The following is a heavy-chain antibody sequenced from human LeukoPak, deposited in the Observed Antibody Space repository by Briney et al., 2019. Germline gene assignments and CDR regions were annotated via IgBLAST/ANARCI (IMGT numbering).Heavy chain of an antibody. CDR2: IIPMFGTP. CDR3: AKTLGYCSTTGCYGAFDI. D-gene: IGHD2-2*01. CDR1: VGTFRSYA. J-gene: IGHJ3*02. V-gene: IGHV1-69*13. Sequence: SVKVSCKASVGTFRSYAISWVRQAPGQGLEWMGGIIPMFGTPNYAQKFQGRVRITADESTSTAYMELSSLRSEDTAVYYCAKTLGYCSTTGCYGAFDIWGQGTMVTVSS.